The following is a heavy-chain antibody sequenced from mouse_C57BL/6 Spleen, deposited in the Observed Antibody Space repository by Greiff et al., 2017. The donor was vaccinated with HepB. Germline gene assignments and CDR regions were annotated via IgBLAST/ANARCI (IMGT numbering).Heavy chain of an antibody. D-gene: IGHD2-5*01. CDR1: GFTFSDYY. J-gene: IGHJ1*03. CDR3: AREHSNYPYWYFDV. CDR2: INYDGSST. V-gene: IGHV5-16*01. Sequence: EVKLVESEGGLVQPGSSMKLSCTASGFTFSDYYMAWVRQVPEKGLEWVANINYDGSSTYYLDSLKSRFIISRDNAKNILYLQMSSLKSEDTATYYCAREHSNYPYWYFDVWGTGTTVTVSS.